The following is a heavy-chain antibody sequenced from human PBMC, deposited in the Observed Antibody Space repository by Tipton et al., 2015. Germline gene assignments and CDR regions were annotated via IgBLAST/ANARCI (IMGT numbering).Heavy chain of an antibody. CDR1: GGSFRDYY. V-gene: IGHV4-34*01. D-gene: IGHD1-26*01. CDR2: VNHGGIT. J-gene: IGHJ3*02. Sequence: TLSLTCAVYGGSFRDYYWSWIRQPPGKGLEWIGEVNHGGITNYNPSLKSRVTISVDTSTNQFSLKVNSVTAADTAVYYCAREPYSGSSGNFDIWGQGTMVTVSS. CDR3: AREPYSGSSGNFDI.